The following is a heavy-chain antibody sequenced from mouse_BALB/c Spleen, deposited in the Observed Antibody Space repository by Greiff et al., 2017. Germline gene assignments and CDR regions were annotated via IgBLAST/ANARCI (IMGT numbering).Heavy chain of an antibody. CDR2: ISSGGSYT. J-gene: IGHJ2*01. D-gene: IGHD1-2*01. V-gene: IGHV5-6-4*01. CDR1: GFTFSSYT. Sequence: EVNLVESGGGLVKPGGSLKLSCAASGFTFSSYTMSWVRQTPEKRLEWVATISSGGSYTYYPDSVKGRFTISRDNAKNTLYLQMSSLKSEDTAMYYCTRGTGGYDFDYWGQGTTLTVSS. CDR3: TRGTGGYDFDY.